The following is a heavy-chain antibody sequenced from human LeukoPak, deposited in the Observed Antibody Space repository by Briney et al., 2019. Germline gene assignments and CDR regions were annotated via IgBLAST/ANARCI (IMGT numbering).Heavy chain of an antibody. CDR3: ASGRQQLAHYGMDV. V-gene: IGHV4-4*07. J-gene: IGHJ6*02. D-gene: IGHD6-13*01. CDR2: IYTSGST. CDR1: GGSISSYY. Sequence: KTSETLSLTCTVSGGSISSYYWSWIRQPAGKGLEWIGRIYTSGSTNYNPSLKSRVTMSVDTSKNQFSLKLSSVTAADTAVYYCASGRQQLAHYGMDVWGQGTTVTVSS.